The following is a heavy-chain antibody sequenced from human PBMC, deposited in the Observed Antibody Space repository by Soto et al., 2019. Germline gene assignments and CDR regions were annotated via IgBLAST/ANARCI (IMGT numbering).Heavy chain of an antibody. D-gene: IGHD6-19*01. Sequence: EMHLLESGGGVVQPGGSLRLSCAASGFSFSTYAMSWVRQAPGKGLEWVSAISGSGGTTYYADSVKGRFAISRDNSXXTRYLQMSSLRAEDTALYYCAKEPVAQASGWYADYWGQGTLVTVSS. CDR2: ISGSGGTT. J-gene: IGHJ4*02. CDR3: AKEPVAQASGWYADY. V-gene: IGHV3-23*01. CDR1: GFSFSTYA.